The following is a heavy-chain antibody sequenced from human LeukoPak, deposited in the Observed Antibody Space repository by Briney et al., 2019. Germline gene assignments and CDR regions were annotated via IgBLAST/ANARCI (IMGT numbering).Heavy chain of an antibody. Sequence: GGSLRLSCAASGFXFSSYAMSWVRQAPGKGLEWVSAISGSGGSTYYADSVKGRFTISRDNSKNTLYLQMNSLRAEDTAVYYCAKDPRSGSYYVEGAFDIWGQGTMVTVSS. CDR2: ISGSGGST. V-gene: IGHV3-23*01. D-gene: IGHD1-26*01. J-gene: IGHJ3*02. CDR3: AKDPRSGSYYVEGAFDI. CDR1: GFXFSSYA.